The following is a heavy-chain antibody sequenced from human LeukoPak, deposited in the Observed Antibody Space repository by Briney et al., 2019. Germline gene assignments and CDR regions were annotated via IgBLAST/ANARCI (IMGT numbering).Heavy chain of an antibody. V-gene: IGHV1-46*01. D-gene: IGHD6-19*01. J-gene: IGHJ4*02. CDR1: GHSLTSYS. CDR2: INPSGGST. CDR3: ARASLIAVAGIDY. Sequence: ASVKVSCKAFGHSLTSYSMHWVRQAPGQGLEWMGIINPSGGSTSYARKFQGRVTMTRDTSTSTVYMELSSLRSEDTAVYYCARASLIAVAGIDYWGQGTLVTVSS.